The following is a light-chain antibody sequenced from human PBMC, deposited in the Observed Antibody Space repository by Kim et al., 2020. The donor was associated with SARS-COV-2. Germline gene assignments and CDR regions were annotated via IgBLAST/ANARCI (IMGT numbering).Light chain of an antibody. Sequence: AVGDRVTITCRASQGISSYLAWYQQNPGNAPKLLIYDASTLASGVPSRFSGGGSGTAFTLTISGLQPEDFATYYCLQFSVYPRTFGQGTKVDIK. V-gene: IGKV1-9*01. CDR3: LQFSVYPRT. CDR2: DAS. J-gene: IGKJ1*01. CDR1: QGISSY.